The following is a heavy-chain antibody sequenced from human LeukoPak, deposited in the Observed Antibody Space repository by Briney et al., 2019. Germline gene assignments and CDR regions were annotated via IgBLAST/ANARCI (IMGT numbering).Heavy chain of an antibody. D-gene: IGHD3-22*01. V-gene: IGHV1-46*01. CDR2: INPSGGST. CDR3: ARGPDRYYDSSGYIIGFDY. CDR1: GYTFTSYY. Sequence: ASVKVSCKASGYTFTSYYMHWVRQAPGQGLEWMGIINPSGGSTSYAQKFQGRVTMTRDTSTSTAYMELSSLRSEDTAVYYCARGPDRYYDSSGYIIGFDYWGQGTLVTVSS. J-gene: IGHJ4*02.